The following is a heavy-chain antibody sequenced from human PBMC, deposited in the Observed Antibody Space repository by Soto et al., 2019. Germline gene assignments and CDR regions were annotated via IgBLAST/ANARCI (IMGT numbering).Heavy chain of an antibody. CDR2: ISGSGGST. D-gene: IGHD6-19*01. CDR1: GFTFSSYA. CDR3: ARRRPYSSVADPEYFQH. Sequence: GGSLRLSCAASGFTFSSYAMSWVRQAPGKGLEWVSAISGSGGSTYYADSVKGRLTISRDNSKNTLYLQMNSLRAEETAVYYCARRRPYSSVADPEYFQHWGQGTLVTVSS. V-gene: IGHV3-23*01. J-gene: IGHJ1*01.